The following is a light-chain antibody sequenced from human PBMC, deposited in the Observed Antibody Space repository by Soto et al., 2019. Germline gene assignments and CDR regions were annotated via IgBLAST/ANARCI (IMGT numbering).Light chain of an antibody. CDR3: HQLNSYPIT. Sequence: IEKTQSPDSLAVSLGERATINCMSSQSVLYSFNNRNYLAWYQQKPGQPPKLLIYWASTRESGVPDRFSGSGSGTDFTLSISSLQPEDFATYYCHQLNSYPITFGQGTRLEI. CDR1: QSVLYSFNNRNY. J-gene: IGKJ5*01. V-gene: IGKV4-1*01. CDR2: WAS.